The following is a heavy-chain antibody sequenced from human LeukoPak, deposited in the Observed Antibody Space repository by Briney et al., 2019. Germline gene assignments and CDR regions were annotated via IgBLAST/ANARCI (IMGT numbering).Heavy chain of an antibody. Sequence: ASVKVSCKASGYTFTSYDINWVRQATGQGLEWMGWMNPNSGNTGYAQKFQGRVTMTRNTSISTAYMELSSLRSEDTAVYYCARWTYDYDFWSGYSPGGWFDPWGRGTLVTVSS. CDR2: MNPNSGNT. D-gene: IGHD3-3*01. J-gene: IGHJ5*02. V-gene: IGHV1-8*01. CDR3: ARWTYDYDFWSGYSPGGWFDP. CDR1: GYTFTSYD.